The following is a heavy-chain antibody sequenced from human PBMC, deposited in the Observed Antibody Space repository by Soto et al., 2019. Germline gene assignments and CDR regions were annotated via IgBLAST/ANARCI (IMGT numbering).Heavy chain of an antibody. D-gene: IGHD3-3*01. CDR1: GGSFSGYY. CDR3: GRGSTTIFGVVIPDYYYYMDV. CDR2: INHSGST. J-gene: IGHJ6*03. Sequence: QVQLQQWGAGLLKPSETLSLTCAVYGGSFSGYYWSWIRQPPGKGLAWIGEINHSGSTNYNPSLKSRVTIAVYTSKNQFSLKMRSVTAEDAAVYYCGRGSTTIFGVVIPDYYYYMDVWGKGTTVTVSS. V-gene: IGHV4-34*01.